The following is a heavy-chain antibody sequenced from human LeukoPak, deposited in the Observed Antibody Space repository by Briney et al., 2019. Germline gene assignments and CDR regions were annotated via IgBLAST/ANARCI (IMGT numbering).Heavy chain of an antibody. Sequence: GTSVKVSCKASGFTFTSSAVQWVRQARGQRLEWIGWIVVGSGNTNYAQKFRERVTITRDMSTSTAYMELSSLRSEDTAVYYCAAARRAYYDFWSGYYPYYWGQGTLVTVSS. CDR3: AAARRAYYDFWSGYYPYY. CDR1: GFTFTSSA. J-gene: IGHJ4*02. CDR2: IVVGSGNT. D-gene: IGHD3-3*01. V-gene: IGHV1-58*01.